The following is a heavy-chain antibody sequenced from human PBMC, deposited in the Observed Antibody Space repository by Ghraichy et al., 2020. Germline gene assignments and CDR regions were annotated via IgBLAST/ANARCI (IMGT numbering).Heavy chain of an antibody. CDR1: GGSISSSSYY. Sequence: GSLSLTCTVSGGSISSSSYYWGWIRQPPGKGLEWIGSIYYSGSTYYNPSLKSRVTISVDTSKNQFSLKLTSVTAADTAVYYCAREDTAVASYADFDHWGQGTLVTVSS. J-gene: IGHJ4*02. V-gene: IGHV4-39*02. D-gene: IGHD5-18*01. CDR3: AREDTAVASYADFDH. CDR2: IYYSGST.